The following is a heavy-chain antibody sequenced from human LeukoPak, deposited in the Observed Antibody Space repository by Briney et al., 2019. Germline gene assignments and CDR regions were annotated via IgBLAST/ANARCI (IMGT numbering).Heavy chain of an antibody. J-gene: IGHJ4*02. CDR1: GGTFSSYA. CDR2: IIPILGIA. Sequence: SVKVSCKASGGTFSSYAISWVRQAPGQGLEWMGRIIPILGIANYAQKFQGRVTITADKSTSTAYMELSSLRSEDTAVYYCARDSEIDTTMVTTGPLDYWGQGTLVTVSS. D-gene: IGHD4-17*01. V-gene: IGHV1-69*04. CDR3: ARDSEIDTTMVTTGPLDY.